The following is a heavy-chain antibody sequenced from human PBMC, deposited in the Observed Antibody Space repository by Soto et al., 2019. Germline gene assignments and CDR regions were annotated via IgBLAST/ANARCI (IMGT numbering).Heavy chain of an antibody. CDR1: GYTFTSYG. CDR2: ISAYNVNT. J-gene: IGHJ5*02. Sequence: SVKVSCKASGYTFTSYGISWVRQAPGQGLDWMGWISAYNVNTNYAQKLQGRVTMTTDTSTSTAYMELRSLRSDDTVVYYCARVIGSGYHNWFYPWGQGTAVTISS. D-gene: IGHD3-22*01. CDR3: ARVIGSGYHNWFYP. V-gene: IGHV1-18*01.